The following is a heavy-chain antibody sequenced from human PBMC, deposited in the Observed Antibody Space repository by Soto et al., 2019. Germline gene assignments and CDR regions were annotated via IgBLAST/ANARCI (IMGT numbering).Heavy chain of an antibody. Sequence: QVQLVQPGAEVKKPGASVKVSCKASGYTFNNYGISWVRQAPGQGLEWMGWIGPYNGNTDHAQNLQGRVTMTTDTSTNTAYMELRSLRSDDTALYYCARCYCSVGSCYTCWHFDLWGRGTLVTVSS. J-gene: IGHJ2*01. CDR2: IGPYNGNT. CDR1: GYTFNNYG. V-gene: IGHV1-18*01. CDR3: ARCYCSVGSCYTCWHFDL. D-gene: IGHD2-15*01.